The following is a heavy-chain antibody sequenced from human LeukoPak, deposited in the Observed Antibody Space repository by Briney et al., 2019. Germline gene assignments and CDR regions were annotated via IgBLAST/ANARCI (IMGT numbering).Heavy chain of an antibody. Sequence: GGSLRLSCAASGFTFSSYGMHWVRQAPGKGLEWVAFIRSDGTNKYYVDSVKGRFTISRDNSKNTLYLQMNSLRAEDTAVFYCAKDSAQDPNWFDPWGQGTLVTVPS. CDR1: GFTFSSYG. V-gene: IGHV3-30*02. J-gene: IGHJ5*02. CDR2: IRSDGTNK. CDR3: AKDSAQDPNWFDP.